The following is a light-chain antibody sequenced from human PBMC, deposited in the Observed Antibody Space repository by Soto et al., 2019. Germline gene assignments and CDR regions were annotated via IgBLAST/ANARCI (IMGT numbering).Light chain of an antibody. CDR1: QNIENY. CDR2: VAS. CDR3: QQSFGSPPIT. Sequence: DIQMTQSPSSLSASLGDTVTISCRASQNIENYLHWYQQKAGKAPEVLLYVASVLKDGVSSRFSGSGYGTDFTLTITNLHPEDFAMYHCQQSFGSPPITFGQGTRLDIK. J-gene: IGKJ5*01. V-gene: IGKV1-39*01.